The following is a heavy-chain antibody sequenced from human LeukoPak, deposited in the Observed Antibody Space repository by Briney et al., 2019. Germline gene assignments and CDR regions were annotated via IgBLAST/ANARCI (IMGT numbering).Heavy chain of an antibody. V-gene: IGHV1-18*01. CDR2: ISAYNGNT. CDR1: GYTFTSYG. CDR3: ARDNRLGYYYDSSGGEFDY. J-gene: IGHJ4*02. D-gene: IGHD3-22*01. Sequence: GASVKVSCKASGYTFTSYGISWVRQAPGQGLEWMGWISAYNGNTNYAQKLQGRVTMTTDTSTSTAYMELRSLRSDDTAVYYCARDNRLGYYYDSSGGEFDYWGQGTLVTVSS.